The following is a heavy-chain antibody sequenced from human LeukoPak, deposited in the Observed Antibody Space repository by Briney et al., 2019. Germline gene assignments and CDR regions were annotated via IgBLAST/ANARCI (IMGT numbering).Heavy chain of an antibody. CDR1: GASISSGAYH. Sequence: SETLSLTCAVSGASISSGAYHWSWIRQPPGKGLEWIGYSGNTDYNPSLNSRVTISVDTSKNQLSLRLSSVTTADTAVYFCATYYAGRGGSGYWGQGTLVTVSS. V-gene: IGHV4-30-4*01. D-gene: IGHD3-10*01. J-gene: IGHJ4*02. CDR2: SGNT. CDR3: ATYYAGRGGSGY.